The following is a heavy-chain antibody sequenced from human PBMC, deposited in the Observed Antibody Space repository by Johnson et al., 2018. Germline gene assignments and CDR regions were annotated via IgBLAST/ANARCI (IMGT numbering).Heavy chain of an antibody. CDR3: AKGPGHYYMDV. J-gene: IGHJ6*03. Sequence: EVQLVESGGGLVQPGRSLRLSCAASGFNFDDFAMHWVRQAPGKGLEWVSGISWNGDNLGYADSVKGRFTISRNNAKNSLYLQMNSLRTEDTALYFCAKGPGHYYMDVWGKGTTVSVSS. CDR2: ISWNGDNL. CDR1: GFNFDDFA. V-gene: IGHV3-9*01.